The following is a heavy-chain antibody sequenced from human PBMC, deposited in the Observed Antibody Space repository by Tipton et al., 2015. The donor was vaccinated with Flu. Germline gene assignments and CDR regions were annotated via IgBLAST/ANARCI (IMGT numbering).Heavy chain of an antibody. CDR3: ARVFKRAPYSYFDY. V-gene: IGHV4-31*03. J-gene: IGHJ4*02. CDR2: IYYSGST. Sequence: TLSLTCTVSGGSISSGGNYWSWIRQHPGKGLEWIGYIYYSGSTNYNPSPKSRVTISVDMSKNQFSLKLSSVTAADTAVYYCARVFKRAPYSYFDYWGQGTLVTVSS. D-gene: IGHD1-26*01. CDR1: GGSISSGGNY.